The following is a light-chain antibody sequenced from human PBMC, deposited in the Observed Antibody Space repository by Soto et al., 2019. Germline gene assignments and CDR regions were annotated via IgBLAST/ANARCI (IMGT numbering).Light chain of an antibody. CDR1: QSLSSSY. CDR2: GAS. J-gene: IGKJ2*01. V-gene: IGKV3-20*01. Sequence: EVVMTQSPGTLSLSPGESATLSCRASQSLSSSYLAWYQQRPGQAPRLRIYGASSRATGVPDRFSGSGSGTDFSLTISRLEPEDFAVYYCQQYGGSPPNTFGQGTKLEIK. CDR3: QQYGGSPPNT.